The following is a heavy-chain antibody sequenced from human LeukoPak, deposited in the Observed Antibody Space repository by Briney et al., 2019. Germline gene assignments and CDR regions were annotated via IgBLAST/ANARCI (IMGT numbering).Heavy chain of an antibody. Sequence: KPSETLSLTCTVSGGSISSSSYYWGWIRQPSGKGLEWIGSIYYSGSTYYNPSLKSRVTISVDTSKNQFSLKLSSVTAADTAVYYCARDSPIVVRAFDIWGQGTMVTVSS. CDR1: GGSISSSSYY. V-gene: IGHV4-39*07. CDR2: IYYSGST. D-gene: IGHD3-22*01. J-gene: IGHJ3*02. CDR3: ARDSPIVVRAFDI.